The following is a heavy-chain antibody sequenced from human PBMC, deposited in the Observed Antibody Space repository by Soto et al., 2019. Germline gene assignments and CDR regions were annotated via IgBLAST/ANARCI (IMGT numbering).Heavy chain of an antibody. CDR3: ARGLARHDAFDI. CDR1: GFTFSSYS. D-gene: IGHD6-6*01. J-gene: IGHJ3*02. V-gene: IGHV3-21*01. CDR2: ISSSSSYI. Sequence: GGSLRLSCAASGFTFSSYSMNWVRQAPGKGLEWVSSISSSSSYIYYADSVKGRFTISRDNAKNSLYLQMNSLRAEDTAVYYCARGLARHDAFDIWGQGTMVTVSS.